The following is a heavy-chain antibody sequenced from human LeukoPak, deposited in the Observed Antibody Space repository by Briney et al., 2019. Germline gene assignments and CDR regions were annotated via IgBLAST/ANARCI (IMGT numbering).Heavy chain of an antibody. CDR1: GGSITSNSYY. Sequence: PSETLSLTCTVSGGSITSNSYYWGWIRQPPGKGLEWIGSIYYSGTTYFNPSLKSRITISVDTSKNQFSVKLSSVTAADTAVYYCARLNLRYGSGYNNFDYWGQGTLVTVSS. D-gene: IGHD3-10*01. CDR3: ARLNLRYGSGYNNFDY. CDR2: IYYSGTT. J-gene: IGHJ4*02. V-gene: IGHV4-39*01.